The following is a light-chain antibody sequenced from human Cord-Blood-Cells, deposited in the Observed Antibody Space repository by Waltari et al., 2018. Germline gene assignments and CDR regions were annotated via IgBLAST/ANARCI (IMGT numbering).Light chain of an antibody. J-gene: IGLJ3*02. CDR2: EVS. CDR1: SSDVGVYKY. Sequence: QSALTQPPSAAGSPGQSVTIPCTGTSSDVGVYKYFSCYQMHPGKAPKIIIYEVSKRPSGVPDRFSGSKSGNTASLTVSGLQAEDEADYYCSSYAGSNNLVFGGGTKLTVL. CDR3: SSYAGSNNLV. V-gene: IGLV2-8*01.